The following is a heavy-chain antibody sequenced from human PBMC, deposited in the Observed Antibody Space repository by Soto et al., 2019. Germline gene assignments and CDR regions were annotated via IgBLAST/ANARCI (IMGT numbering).Heavy chain of an antibody. Sequence: QLKESGPGQVSPSETLSLTCSVSGASIDDRGHHWSWLRRSPGRGLEWLGSVYHDGTNYYNPSLKSGVSVSVATSKNQFSLKLASVTAADTAVYYCARDKGISVVGFFRKDPYFGLDVWGPGTTVTVSS. D-gene: IGHD6-19*01. CDR3: ARDKGISVVGFFRKDPYFGLDV. CDR2: VYHDGTN. CDR1: GASIDDRGHH. J-gene: IGHJ6*02. V-gene: IGHV4-39*02.